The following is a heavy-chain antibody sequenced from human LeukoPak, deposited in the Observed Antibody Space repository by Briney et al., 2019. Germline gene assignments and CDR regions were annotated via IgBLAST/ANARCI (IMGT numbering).Heavy chain of an antibody. CDR3: AREPTGEFYYYYGMDV. CDR2: IYSGGST. CDR1: GFTVSSNY. Sequence: PGGSLRLSCAASGFTVSSNYMSWVRQAPGKGLEWVSVIYSGGSTYYADSVKGRFTISRDNSKNTLYLQMNSLRAKDTAVYYCAREPTGEFYYYYGMDVWGQGTTVTVSS. J-gene: IGHJ6*02. D-gene: IGHD7-27*01. V-gene: IGHV3-66*01.